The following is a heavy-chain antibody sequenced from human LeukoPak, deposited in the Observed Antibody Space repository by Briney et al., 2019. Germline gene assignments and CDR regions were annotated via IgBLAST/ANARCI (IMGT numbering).Heavy chain of an antibody. D-gene: IGHD3-10*01. CDR2: INPSGGST. Sequence: ASVKVSCKASGYTFTSYYMHWVRQAPGQGLEWMGIINPSGGSTSYAQKFQGRVTMTRDMSTSTVYMELSSLRSGDTAVYYCARPYYYGSGRPYFDYWGQGTLVTVSS. CDR3: ARPYYYGSGRPYFDY. J-gene: IGHJ4*02. CDR1: GYTFTSYY. V-gene: IGHV1-46*01.